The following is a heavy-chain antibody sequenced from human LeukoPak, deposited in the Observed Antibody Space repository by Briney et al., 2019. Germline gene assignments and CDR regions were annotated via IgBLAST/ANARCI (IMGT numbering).Heavy chain of an antibody. Sequence: SETLSLTCTVAGGSISGYYWTWIRQPPGKGLEWMGYVYYSGSTSYNPSLNSRVTMSVDTSKNQFSLKLSSVTATDTAVYYCARYFCRGGRCSHFDYWGQGTLVTVSS. J-gene: IGHJ4*02. CDR2: VYYSGST. V-gene: IGHV4-59*08. D-gene: IGHD2-15*01. CDR1: GGSISGYY. CDR3: ARYFCRGGRCSHFDY.